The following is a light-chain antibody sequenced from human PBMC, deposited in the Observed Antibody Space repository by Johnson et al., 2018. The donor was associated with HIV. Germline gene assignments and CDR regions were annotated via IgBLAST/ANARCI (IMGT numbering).Light chain of an antibody. Sequence: QSVLTQPPSVSAAPGQKVTISCSGSSSNIGNNYVSWYQQLPGTAPKLLIYENNKRPSGIPDRFSGSKSGTSATLGITGLQTGAEAEYYCGTWDSSLGVFGTGTKVTVL. CDR1: SSNIGNNY. J-gene: IGLJ1*01. CDR3: GTWDSSLGV. V-gene: IGLV1-51*02. CDR2: ENN.